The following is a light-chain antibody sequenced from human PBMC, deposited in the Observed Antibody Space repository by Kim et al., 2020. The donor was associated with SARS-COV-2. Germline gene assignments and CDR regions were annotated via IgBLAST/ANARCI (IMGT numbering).Light chain of an antibody. CDR3: QSWDSSTAYV. J-gene: IGLJ1*01. CDR2: QDS. V-gene: IGLV3-1*01. CDR1: ILVDKN. Sequence: VSLEQTASITCSGNILVDKNACWYQQKPGQSPMLVIYQDSNRPSVSPDRFSGSNSVNTATLTISGTRAMKDADHYCQSWDSSTAYVFGTGTKVTVL.